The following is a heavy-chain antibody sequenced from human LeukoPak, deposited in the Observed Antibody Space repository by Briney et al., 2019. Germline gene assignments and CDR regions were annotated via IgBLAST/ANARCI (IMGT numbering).Heavy chain of an antibody. D-gene: IGHD5-24*01. J-gene: IGHJ4*02. CDR1: GDSISSGGHY. V-gene: IGHV4-31*03. Sequence: PSETLSLTCNVSGDSISSGGHYWTWIRQVPGRALEWIGHIYYSGSTYYNPSLKGRFAMSIDTSKNQFSLKLTSATAANTAIYYCARDRDGYNHIDNWGQGILVTVSS. CDR3: ARDRDGYNHIDN. CDR2: IYYSGST.